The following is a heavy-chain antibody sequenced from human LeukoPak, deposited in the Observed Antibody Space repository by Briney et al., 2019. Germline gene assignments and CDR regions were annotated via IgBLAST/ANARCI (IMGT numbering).Heavy chain of an antibody. CDR2: IQYNGNNK. J-gene: IGHJ4*02. CDR3: AKDNRDYYIDY. V-gene: IGHV3-30*02. CDR1: GFTFNIFG. Sequence: GGSLRLSCAASGFTFNIFGMHWVRKVPGKGLEWVTFIQYNGNNKYYTESVKGRFTISRDNSKNTLYLQMNSLRTEDTAMYYCAKDNRDYYIDYWGQGTLVTVSP. D-gene: IGHD3-10*01.